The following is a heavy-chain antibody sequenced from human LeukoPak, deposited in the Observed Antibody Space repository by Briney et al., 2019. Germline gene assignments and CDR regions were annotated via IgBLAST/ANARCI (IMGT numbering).Heavy chain of an antibody. CDR3: ATEGSYFDDRSGSYFIFFVN. V-gene: IGHV3-15*01. CDR1: GSTFITPC. J-gene: IGHJ4*02. D-gene: IGHD3-22*01. CDR2: VKSKPNRATT. Sequence: GRSLTLSCAVSGSTFITPCTSSVRQAPGNGMKWVVRVKSKPNRATTDYAATVNGRFSITRDDSETTLYLQMNVLNTDDTAVYYCATEGSYFDDRSGSYFIFFVNWGQGALVTFSS.